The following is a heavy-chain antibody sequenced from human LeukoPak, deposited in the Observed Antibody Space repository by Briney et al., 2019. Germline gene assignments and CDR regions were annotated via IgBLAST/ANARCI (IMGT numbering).Heavy chain of an antibody. D-gene: IGHD2-15*01. CDR2: INPNSGGT. Sequence: ASXKVSCKASGYTFTGYYMHWVRQAPGQGLEWMGWINPNSGGTNYAQKFQGRVTMTRDTSISTAYMELSRLRSDDTAVYYCARAAEVVTALFDYWGQGTLVTVSS. J-gene: IGHJ4*02. CDR1: GYTFTGYY. CDR3: ARAAEVVTALFDY. V-gene: IGHV1-2*02.